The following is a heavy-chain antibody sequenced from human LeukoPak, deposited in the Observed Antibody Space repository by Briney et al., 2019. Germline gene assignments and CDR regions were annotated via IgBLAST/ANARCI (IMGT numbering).Heavy chain of an antibody. Sequence: PGGSLRLSCTVSGFTVSSDSMSWVRQAPGKGLEWVSFIYSGGSTHYSDSVKGRFTISRDNSKNTLYLQMNSLRAEDTAVYYCARGQLLWFGELSSYFDYWGQGTLVTVSS. V-gene: IGHV3-53*01. CDR1: GFTVSSDS. D-gene: IGHD3-10*01. CDR2: IYSGGST. CDR3: ARGQLLWFGELSSYFDY. J-gene: IGHJ4*02.